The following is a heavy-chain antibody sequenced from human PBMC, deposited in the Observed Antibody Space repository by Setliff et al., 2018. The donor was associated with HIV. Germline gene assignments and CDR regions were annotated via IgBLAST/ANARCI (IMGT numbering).Heavy chain of an antibody. CDR2: IYHSVNT. CDR3: ASIWFGESKPLDS. V-gene: IGHV4-38-2*02. Sequence: SETLSLTCTVSGYSISSDYYWGWIRQSPGKGLEWIGNIYHSVNTYYNPSLKSRVTIPADATKNQFSLKLTSVTAADTAVYYCASIWFGESKPLDSWGQGMLVTVSS. D-gene: IGHD3-10*01. J-gene: IGHJ4*02. CDR1: GYSISSDYY.